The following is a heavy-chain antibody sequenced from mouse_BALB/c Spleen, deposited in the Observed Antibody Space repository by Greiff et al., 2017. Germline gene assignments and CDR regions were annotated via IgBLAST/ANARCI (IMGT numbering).Heavy chain of an antibody. D-gene: IGHD1-1*01. CDR2: ISSGRSTI. V-gene: IGHV5-17*02. J-gene: IGHJ4*01. CDR3: ARDYGYAMDY. Sequence: EVQGVESGGGLVQPGGSRKLSCAASGFTFSSFGMHWVRQAPEKGLEWVAYISSGRSTIYYADTVKGRFTISRDNPKNTLFLQMTSLRSEDTAMYYCARDYGYAMDYWGQGTSVTVSS. CDR1: GFTFSSFG.